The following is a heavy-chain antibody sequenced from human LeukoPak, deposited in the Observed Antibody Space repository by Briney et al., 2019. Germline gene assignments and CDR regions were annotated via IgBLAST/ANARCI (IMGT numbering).Heavy chain of an antibody. CDR3: ARMEYVSGFDY. D-gene: IGHD2/OR15-2a*01. CDR2: IYYSGST. Sequence: PSETLSLTCTVSGGSISSYYWSWIRQPPGKGLEWIGYIYYSGSTNYNPSLKSRVTISVDTSKNQFSLKLSSVTAADTAVYYCARMEYVSGFDYWGQGTLVTVSS. CDR1: GGSISSYY. V-gene: IGHV4-59*12. J-gene: IGHJ4*02.